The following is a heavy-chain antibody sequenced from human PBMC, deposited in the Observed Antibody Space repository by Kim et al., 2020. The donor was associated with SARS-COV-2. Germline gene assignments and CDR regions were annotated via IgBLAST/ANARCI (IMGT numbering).Heavy chain of an antibody. CDR1: GGSISSSSYY. Sequence: SETLSLTCTVSGGSISSSSYYWGWIRQPPGKGLEWIGSIYYSGSTYYNPSLKSRVTISVDTSKNQFSLKLSSVTAADTAVYYCARQFPDYDILTGYYFSGMDVWGQGTTVTVSS. CDR3: ARQFPDYDILTGYYFSGMDV. J-gene: IGHJ6*02. D-gene: IGHD3-9*01. V-gene: IGHV4-39*01. CDR2: IYYSGST.